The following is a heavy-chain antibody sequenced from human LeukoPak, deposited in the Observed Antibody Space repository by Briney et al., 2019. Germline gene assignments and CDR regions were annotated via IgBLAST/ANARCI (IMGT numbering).Heavy chain of an antibody. Sequence: PGGSLRLSCAASGFIFSSYEMNWVRQAPGKGLEWASYISSSGSTIYYADSVKGRFTISRDNAKNSLYLQMNSLRAEDTAVYYCARGLLPYYFDYWGQGTLVTVSS. D-gene: IGHD2-15*01. CDR1: GFIFSSYE. J-gene: IGHJ4*02. CDR3: ARGLLPYYFDY. CDR2: ISSSGSTI. V-gene: IGHV3-48*03.